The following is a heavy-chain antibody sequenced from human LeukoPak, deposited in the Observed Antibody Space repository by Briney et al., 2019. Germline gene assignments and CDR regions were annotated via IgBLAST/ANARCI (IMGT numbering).Heavy chain of an antibody. Sequence: SETLSLTCAVSGGSISSGGYSWSWIRQPPGKGLEWIGYIYHSGSTYYNPSLKGRVTISVDRSKNQFSLKLSSVTAADTAVYYCATTRYCSSTSCYTRANWFDPWGQGTLVTVSS. CDR3: ATTRYCSSTSCYTRANWFDP. J-gene: IGHJ5*02. CDR2: IYHSGST. D-gene: IGHD2-2*02. V-gene: IGHV4-30-2*01. CDR1: GGSISSGGYS.